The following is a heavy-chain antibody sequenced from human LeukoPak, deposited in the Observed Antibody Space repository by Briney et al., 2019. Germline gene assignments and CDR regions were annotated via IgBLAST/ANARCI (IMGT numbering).Heavy chain of an antibody. CDR1: GYTFTSYD. CDR2: ISGYNADT. CDR3: AKFFCNNGVCHRAFDI. V-gene: IGHV1-18*01. J-gene: IGHJ3*02. D-gene: IGHD2-8*01. Sequence: GASVKVSCKASGYTFTSYDINWVRQAPGQGLEWMGWISGYNADTDSAQKVQGRLTMTTDTSTNTAYMELRSLRSDDTAVYYCAKFFCNNGVCHRAFDIWGQGTMVTVSS.